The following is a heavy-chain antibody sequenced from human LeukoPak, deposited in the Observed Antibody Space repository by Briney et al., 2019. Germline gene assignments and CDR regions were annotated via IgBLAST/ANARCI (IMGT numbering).Heavy chain of an antibody. D-gene: IGHD6-6*01. V-gene: IGHV4-61*02. J-gene: IGHJ6*03. Sequence: SQTLSLTCTVSGGSISTGSYYWSWIRQPAGKGLEWIGRIYTSGSTNYNPSLKSRVTISVDTSKNQFSLKLSSVTAADTAVYYCARDRGSSPYYYYYMDVWGKGTTVTVSS. CDR1: GGSISTGSYY. CDR2: IYTSGST. CDR3: ARDRGSSPYYYYYMDV.